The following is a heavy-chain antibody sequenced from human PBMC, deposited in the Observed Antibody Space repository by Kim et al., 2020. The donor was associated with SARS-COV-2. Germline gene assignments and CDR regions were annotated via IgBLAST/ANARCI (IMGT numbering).Heavy chain of an antibody. D-gene: IGHD6-19*01. CDR2: INHSGST. V-gene: IGHV4-34*01. CDR1: GGSFSGYY. J-gene: IGHJ5*02. CDR3: ARGAYSSGWYGNKNWFDP. Sequence: SETLSLTCAVYGGSFSGYYWSWIRQPPGKGLEWIGEINHSGSTNYNPSLKSRVTISVDTSKNQFSLKLSSVTAADTAVYYCARGAYSSGWYGNKNWFDPWGQRTLVTVSS.